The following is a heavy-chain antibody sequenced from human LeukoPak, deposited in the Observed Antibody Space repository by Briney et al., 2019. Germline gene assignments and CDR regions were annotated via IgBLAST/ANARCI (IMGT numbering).Heavy chain of an antibody. J-gene: IGHJ4*02. CDR3: ARETYYYDSSGYPDY. V-gene: IGHV3-48*03. D-gene: IGHD3-22*01. CDR2: ISSSGSNI. Sequence: GGSLRLSCAASGFAFSTYEMNWVRQAPGKGLEWVSYISSSGSNIYYADSVKGRFTNPRDNSKKTLYLQMNSLRAEDTAVYYCARETYYYDSSGYPDYWGQGTLVTVSS. CDR1: GFAFSTYE.